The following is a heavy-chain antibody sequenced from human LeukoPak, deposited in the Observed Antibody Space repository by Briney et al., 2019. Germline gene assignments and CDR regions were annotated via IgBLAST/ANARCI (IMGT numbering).Heavy chain of an antibody. Sequence: PSETLSLTCAVYGGSFSGYYWSWIRQLPGKGLEWIGEINHSGSTNYNPSLKSRVTISVDTSKNQFSLKLSSVTAADTAVYYCARGQQLVRSRLSRAEYWGQGTLVTVSS. J-gene: IGHJ4*02. CDR2: INHSGST. D-gene: IGHD6-13*01. V-gene: IGHV4-34*01. CDR1: GGSFSGYY. CDR3: ARGQQLVRSRLSRAEY.